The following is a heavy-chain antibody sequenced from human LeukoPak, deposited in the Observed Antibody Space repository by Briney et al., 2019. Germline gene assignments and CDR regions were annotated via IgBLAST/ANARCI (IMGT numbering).Heavy chain of an antibody. CDR1: GGSFSGYY. V-gene: IGHV4-34*01. CDR3: ARLGVQLWTRGWFDP. CDR2: INHSGRT. D-gene: IGHD5-18*01. Sequence: SETLSLTCAVYGGSFSGYYWSWLRQPPGKGLEWIGEINHSGRTNYNPSLKSRVTISVDTSKNQFSLKLSSVTAADTAVYYCARLGVQLWTRGWFDPCGQGTLVTVSS. J-gene: IGHJ5*02.